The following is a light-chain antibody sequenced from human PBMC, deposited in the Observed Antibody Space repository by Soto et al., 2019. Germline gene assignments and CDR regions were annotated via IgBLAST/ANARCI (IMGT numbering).Light chain of an antibody. J-gene: IGLJ1*01. V-gene: IGLV2-14*01. CDR1: SSDVGGYNY. Sequence: QSALTQPASVSGSPGQSITISCTGTSSDVGGYNYVSWYQQHPGKAPKLIIYEVSNRPSGVSNRFSGSKSGNTASLTISWLPDEDEADYYCNSYTSKSTGVFGTGTKLTVL. CDR2: EVS. CDR3: NSYTSKSTGV.